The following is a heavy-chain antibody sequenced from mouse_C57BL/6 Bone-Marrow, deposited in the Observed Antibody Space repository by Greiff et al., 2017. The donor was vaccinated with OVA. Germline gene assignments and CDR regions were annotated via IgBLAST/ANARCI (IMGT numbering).Heavy chain of an antibody. CDR1: GFTFSSYG. CDR2: ISSGGSYT. Sequence: EVQLMESGGDLVKPGGSLKLSCAASGFTFSSYGMSWVRQTPDKRLEWVATISSGGSYTYYPDSVKGRFTISRDNAKNTLYLQMSSLKSEDTAMYYCARHLTLAYWGQGTLVTVSA. D-gene: IGHD4-1*01. CDR3: ARHLTLAY. J-gene: IGHJ3*01. V-gene: IGHV5-6*01.